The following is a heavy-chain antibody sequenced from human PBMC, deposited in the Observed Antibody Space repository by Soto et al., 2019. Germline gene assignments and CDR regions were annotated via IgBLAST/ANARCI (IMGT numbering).Heavy chain of an antibody. V-gene: IGHV3-33*01. D-gene: IGHD3-10*01. CDR2: IWYDGSNK. CDR3: ARDGSGSYPPYNWFDP. J-gene: IGHJ5*02. CDR1: VFPFSSYC. Sequence: GGSPRLSCSASVFPFSSYCMHWVRPAPGKGLEWVAVIWYDGSNKYYADSVKGRFTISRDNSKNTLYLQMNSLRAEDTAVYYCARDGSGSYPPYNWFDPWGQGTLVTVSS.